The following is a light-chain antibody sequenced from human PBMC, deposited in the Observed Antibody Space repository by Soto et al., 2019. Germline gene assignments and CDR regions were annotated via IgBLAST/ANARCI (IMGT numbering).Light chain of an antibody. CDR3: SSYAGSTALWV. CDR2: EVS. CDR1: SSDVGGYNY. V-gene: IGLV2-8*01. Sequence: QSALTQPPSASGSPGQSVTISCTGTSSDVGGYNYVSWYQQHPGKAPKLMIYEVSKRPSGVPDRFSGSKSGNTASLTVSGLQAEDEADYYCSSYAGSTALWVFGTGTKVTVL. J-gene: IGLJ1*01.